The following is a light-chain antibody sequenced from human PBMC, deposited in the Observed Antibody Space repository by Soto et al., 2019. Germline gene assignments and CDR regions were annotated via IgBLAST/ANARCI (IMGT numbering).Light chain of an antibody. J-gene: IGKJ5*01. CDR3: QQYGSSPIT. CDR1: QSVSSN. CDR2: GAS. V-gene: IGKV3-20*01. Sequence: EIVMTQSPATLSVSPGARAPLSCRASQSVSSNLAWYQQKPGQAPRLLIYGASTRATGIPDRVSGSGSGTDFTLTIRRLEPEDAGVYYCQQYGSSPITFGQGTRLEIK.